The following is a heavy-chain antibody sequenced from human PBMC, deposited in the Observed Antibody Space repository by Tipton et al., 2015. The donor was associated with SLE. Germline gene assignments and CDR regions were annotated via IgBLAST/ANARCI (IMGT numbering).Heavy chain of an antibody. CDR2: IYPGDSDT. D-gene: IGHD7-27*01. Sequence: QLVQSGAEVKKPGESLKISCKGSGYSFTSYWIGWVRQMPGKGLEWMGIIYPGDSDTRYSPSFQGQVTISADKSISTAYLQWSSPKASDTAMYYCARPSSNWATGPHYFDYWGQGTLVTVSS. J-gene: IGHJ4*02. CDR3: ARPSSNWATGPHYFDY. CDR1: GYSFTSYW. V-gene: IGHV5-51*01.